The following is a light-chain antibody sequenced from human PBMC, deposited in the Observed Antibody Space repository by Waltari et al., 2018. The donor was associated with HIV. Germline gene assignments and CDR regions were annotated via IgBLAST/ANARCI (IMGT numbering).Light chain of an antibody. CDR2: GEN. V-gene: IGLV3-19*01. CDR3: NSRDSSGNRLVV. CDR1: SLRNYF. J-gene: IGLJ2*01. Sequence: SSEVTQDPTVSVALGQTVRITCQGDSLRNYFPSWYQQKPGQAPLLVIYGENNRPPGIPDRFSGSTSGNTASLIITGAQAEDEAEYYCNSRDSSGNRLVVFGGGTKLTVL.